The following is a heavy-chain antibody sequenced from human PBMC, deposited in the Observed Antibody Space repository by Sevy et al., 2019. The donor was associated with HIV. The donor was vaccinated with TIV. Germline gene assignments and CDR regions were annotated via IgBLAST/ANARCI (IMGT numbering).Heavy chain of an antibody. CDR2: IGTAGDT. J-gene: IGHJ4*02. CDR3: GRGSISTKFDY. Sequence: GGSLRLSCAASGFTFRNYDMHWVRQATGKGLEWVSAIGTAGDTYYAGSVKGRFTISRENAKNSLYLQMSSLRAGDTALYYCGRGSISTKFDYWGQGTLVTVS. V-gene: IGHV3-13*01. CDR1: GFTFRNYD. D-gene: IGHD2-2*01.